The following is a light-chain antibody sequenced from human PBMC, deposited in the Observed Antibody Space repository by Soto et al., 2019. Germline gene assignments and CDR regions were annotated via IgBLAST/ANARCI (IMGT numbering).Light chain of an antibody. CDR1: QSISSY. J-gene: IGKJ2*01. CDR2: AAS. CDR3: QQSYSSPMYT. Sequence: DIQMTQSPSSLSAFVGDRVTITCRASQSISSYLNWYQQKPGKAPKLLIFAASRLQSGVPSRFSGSGSGTDFTLTISSLQPEDFATYYCQQSYSSPMYTFGQGTKLEIK. V-gene: IGKV1-39*01.